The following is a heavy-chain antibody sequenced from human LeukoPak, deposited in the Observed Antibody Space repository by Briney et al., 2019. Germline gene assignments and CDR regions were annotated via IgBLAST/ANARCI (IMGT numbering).Heavy chain of an antibody. CDR1: GGSISSSSYY. CDR2: IYYSGST. J-gene: IGHJ6*03. D-gene: IGHD1-14*01. Sequence: SETLSLTCTVSGGSISSSSYYWGWIRQPPGKGLEWIGSIYYSGSTYYNPSLKSRVTISVDTSKNQFSLKLSSVTAADTAVYYCAVTPPSYYYYYMDVWGKGTTVTVSS. CDR3: AVTPPSYYYYYMDV. V-gene: IGHV4-39*07.